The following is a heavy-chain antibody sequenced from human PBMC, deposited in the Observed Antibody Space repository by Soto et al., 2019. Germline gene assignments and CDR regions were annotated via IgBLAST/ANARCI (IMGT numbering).Heavy chain of an antibody. Sequence: LRLSCAASGFTFSSYGMHWVRQAPGKGLEWVAVISYDGSNKYYADSVKGRFTISRDNSKNTLYLQMNSLRAEDTAVYYCAKDRGTQGYYGMDVWGQGTTVTVSS. V-gene: IGHV3-30*18. J-gene: IGHJ6*02. CDR2: ISYDGSNK. D-gene: IGHD3-16*01. CDR3: AKDRGTQGYYGMDV. CDR1: GFTFSSYG.